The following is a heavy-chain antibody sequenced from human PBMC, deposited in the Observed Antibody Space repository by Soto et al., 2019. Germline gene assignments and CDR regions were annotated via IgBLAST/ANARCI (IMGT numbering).Heavy chain of an antibody. V-gene: IGHV3-23*05. D-gene: IGHD1-20*01. CDR2: IDDGNSA. Sequence: EVRLLESGGGSEQPGGSLRISCAASGFNFRTYAMYWVRQAPGKGLEWVSAIDDGNSAYYADSVKGRFIISRDNSRNTLYLQMDGLRVEDTAIYFCKKRPMCAGACWYFDDWGQGILVTVSS. CDR1: GFNFRTYA. CDR3: KKRPMCAGACWYFDD. J-gene: IGHJ4*02.